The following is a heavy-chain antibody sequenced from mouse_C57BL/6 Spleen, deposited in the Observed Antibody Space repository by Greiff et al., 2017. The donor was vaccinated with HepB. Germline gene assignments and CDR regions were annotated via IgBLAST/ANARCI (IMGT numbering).Heavy chain of an antibody. D-gene: IGHD2-4*01. CDR3: ARMDDYDGPWFAY. V-gene: IGHV8-8*01. J-gene: IGHJ3*01. CDR1: GFSLSTFGMG. CDR2: IWWDDDK. Sequence: QVTLKECGPGILQPSQTLSLTCSFSGFSLSTFGMGVGWIRQPSGKGLEWLAHIWWDDDKYYNPALKSRLTISKDTSKNQVFLKIANVDTADTATYYCARMDDYDGPWFAYWGQGTLVTVSA.